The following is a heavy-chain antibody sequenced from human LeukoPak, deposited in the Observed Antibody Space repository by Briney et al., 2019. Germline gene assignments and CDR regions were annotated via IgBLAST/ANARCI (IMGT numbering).Heavy chain of an antibody. CDR1: GGSISSSSYY. CDR3: ARDHGYSSGWGYFDY. Sequence: SETLSLTCTVSGGSISSSSYYWGWIRQPPGKGLEWIGSIYYSGSTYYNPSLKSRVTISVDTSKNQFSLKLSSVTAADTAVYYCARDHGYSSGWGYFDYWGQGTLATVSS. D-gene: IGHD6-19*01. V-gene: IGHV4-39*07. J-gene: IGHJ4*02. CDR2: IYYSGST.